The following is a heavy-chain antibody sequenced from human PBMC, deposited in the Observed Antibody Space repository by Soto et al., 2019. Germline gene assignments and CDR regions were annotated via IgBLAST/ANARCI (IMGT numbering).Heavy chain of an antibody. V-gene: IGHV1-2*04. CDR3: ARGVKEQWLSDAFDI. D-gene: IGHD6-19*01. CDR1: GYTFTGYY. Sequence: ASLKVSCKASGYTFTGYYMHWVRQAPGQGLEWMGWINPNSGGTNYAQKFQGWVTMTRDTSISTAYMELSRLRSDDTAVYYCARGVKEQWLSDAFDIWGQGTMVTVSS. J-gene: IGHJ3*02. CDR2: INPNSGGT.